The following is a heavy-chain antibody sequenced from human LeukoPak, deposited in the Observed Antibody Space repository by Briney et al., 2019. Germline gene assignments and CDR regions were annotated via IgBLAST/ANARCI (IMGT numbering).Heavy chain of an antibody. CDR3: ALLYCSRTSCYLDY. D-gene: IGHD2-2*01. V-gene: IGHV4-61*01. J-gene: IGHJ4*02. CDR2: TSYKGST. Sequence: SETLSLTCTVSGGSVSSGSYYWSWIRQPPGKGLEWIGYTSYKGSTNYNPSLKSRVTISVDTSKNQFSLKLSSVTAADTAVYYCALLYCSRTSCYLDYWGQGTLVTVSS. CDR1: GGSVSSGSYY.